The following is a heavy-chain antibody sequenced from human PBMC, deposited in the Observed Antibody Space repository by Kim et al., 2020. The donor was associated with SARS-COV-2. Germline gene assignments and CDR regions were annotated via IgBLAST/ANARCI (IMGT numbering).Heavy chain of an antibody. V-gene: IGHV4-4*06. J-gene: IGHJ6*02. Sequence: KYNPSLKSPVALSVDTSKIQFSLRLGSVTAADTAMYYCASSRDDYNYGMDVWGHGTTVTVSS. CDR3: ASSRDDYNYGMDV.